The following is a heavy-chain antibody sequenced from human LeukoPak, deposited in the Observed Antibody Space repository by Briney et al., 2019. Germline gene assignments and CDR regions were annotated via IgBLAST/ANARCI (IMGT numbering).Heavy chain of an antibody. CDR3: VRGLHLSQSRGYPLFHQ. CDR2: IKQDGSEK. J-gene: IGHJ1*01. V-gene: IGHV3-7*03. D-gene: IGHD3-22*01. CDR1: GFTFSSYW. Sequence: GGSLRLSCAASGFTFSSYWMSWVRQAPGKGLEWVANIKQDGSEKYYVDSVKGRFTISRDNAKNSLYLQMDNLRDEDTAMYYCVRGLHLSQSRGYPLFHQWGQGTLVTVSP.